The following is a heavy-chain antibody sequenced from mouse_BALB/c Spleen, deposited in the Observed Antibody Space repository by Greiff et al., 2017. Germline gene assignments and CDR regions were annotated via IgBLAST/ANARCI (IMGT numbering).Heavy chain of an antibody. CDR2: IWTGGGT. V-gene: IGHV2-9-2*01. J-gene: IGHJ4*01. CDR1: GFSLTSYD. CDR3: VRGGRTDYAMDY. D-gene: IGHD1-1*01. Sequence: QVQLKESGPGLVAPSQSLSITCTVSGFSLTSYDISWIRQPPGKGLEWLGVIWTGGGTNYNSAFMSRLSISKDNSKSQVFLKMNSLQTDDTAIYDCVRGGRTDYAMDYWGQGTSVTVSS.